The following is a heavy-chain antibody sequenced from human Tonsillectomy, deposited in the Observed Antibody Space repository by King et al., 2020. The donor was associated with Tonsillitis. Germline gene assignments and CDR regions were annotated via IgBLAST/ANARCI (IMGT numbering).Heavy chain of an antibody. CDR1: GFTFSSYA. J-gene: IGHJ4*02. V-gene: IGHV3-23*04. Sequence: VQLVESGGGLVQPGGSLRLSCAASGFTFSSYAMSWVRQAPGKGLEWVSAISGSGGSTYYADSGKGRFTISRDNSKNTLYLQMNSLRAEDTAVYYCAPRGHYSDSSGYYYGNEVFDYWGQGTLVTVSS. CDR2: ISGSGGST. D-gene: IGHD3-22*01. CDR3: APRGHYSDSSGYYYGNEVFDY.